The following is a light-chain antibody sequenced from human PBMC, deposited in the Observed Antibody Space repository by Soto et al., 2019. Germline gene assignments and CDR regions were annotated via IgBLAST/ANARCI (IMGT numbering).Light chain of an antibody. V-gene: IGKV3-20*01. CDR2: HAS. J-gene: IGKJ4*01. Sequence: EIVLTQSPGTLSLSPGERATLSCRASQSVGNNYLAWYQQKPGQPPRLLIYHASIRATGIPDRFSGSGSGAHFTLTIHRLEPEDFAVFFCHQYAYAPLTFGGGTKVDIK. CDR3: HQYAYAPLT. CDR1: QSVGNNY.